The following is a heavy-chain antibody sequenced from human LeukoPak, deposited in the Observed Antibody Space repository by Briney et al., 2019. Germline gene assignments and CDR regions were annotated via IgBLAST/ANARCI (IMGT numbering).Heavy chain of an antibody. CDR3: ATTTVTRDAFDI. CDR2: INHSGST. J-gene: IGHJ3*02. CDR1: GGSFSGYY. D-gene: IGHD4-17*01. Sequence: SETLSLTCAVYGGSFSGYYWSWIRQPPGKGLEWIGEINHSGSTNYNPSLKSRVTISVDTSKNQFSLKLSSVTAADTAVYYCATTTVTRDAFDIWGQGTVVTVSS. V-gene: IGHV4-34*01.